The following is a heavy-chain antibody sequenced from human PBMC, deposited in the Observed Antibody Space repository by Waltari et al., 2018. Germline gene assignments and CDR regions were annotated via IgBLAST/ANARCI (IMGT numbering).Heavy chain of an antibody. V-gene: IGHV4-38-2*02. CDR3: ARDEVGSSLGYFDY. Sequence: QVQLQESGPGRVKPSETLSLTCAVSGYSISSGYYWGWIRQPPGKGLEWIGSIYHSGSTYYNPSLKSRVPISVATSKKQFSLQLGSVTAADTAVYYCARDEVGSSLGYFDYWGQGPLVTVSS. D-gene: IGHD6-13*01. CDR1: GYSISSGYY. J-gene: IGHJ4*02. CDR2: IYHSGST.